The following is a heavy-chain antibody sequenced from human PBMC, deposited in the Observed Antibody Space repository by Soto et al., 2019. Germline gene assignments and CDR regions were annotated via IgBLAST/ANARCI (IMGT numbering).Heavy chain of an antibody. J-gene: IGHJ6*02. V-gene: IGHV3-30*18. Sequence: QVQLVESGGGVVQPGRSLRLSCAASGFTFSDYGMHWVRQAPGKGLEWVTFISFDDGKDKFYSAPVRGRFTISRDNSKNTLSLQMNSLRTEDTAIYYCAKGTYGGSASYDYGMDVWGQGTTVTVSS. D-gene: IGHD3-22*01. CDR2: ISFDDGKDK. CDR3: AKGTYGGSASYDYGMDV. CDR1: GFTFSDYG.